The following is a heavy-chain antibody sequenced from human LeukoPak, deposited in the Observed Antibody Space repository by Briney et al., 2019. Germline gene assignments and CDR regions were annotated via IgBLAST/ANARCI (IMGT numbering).Heavy chain of an antibody. J-gene: IGHJ6*02. CDR1: GFTFSSYG. CDR2: IWFDGSNK. V-gene: IGHV3-33*01. Sequence: GGSLRLSCAASGFTFSSYGMHWVRQAPGKGLEWVAVIWFDGSNKFYADSVKGRFTISRDNSKNTLYLQMNSLRAEDTAVYYCARRKSPAFVPAANRWWDYGMDVWGQGTTVTVSS. D-gene: IGHD2-2*01. CDR3: ARRKSPAFVPAANRWWDYGMDV.